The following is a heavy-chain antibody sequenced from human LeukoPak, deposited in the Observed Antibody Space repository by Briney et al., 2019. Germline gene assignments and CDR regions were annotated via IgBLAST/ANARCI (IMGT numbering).Heavy chain of an antibody. CDR3: AKDQDTSYYYDTRGPFDI. CDR2: ISGSGGTT. J-gene: IGHJ3*02. V-gene: IGHV3-23*01. D-gene: IGHD3-22*01. Sequence: PGGSLRLSCAASGFTFSSYAMSWVRQAPGKGLEWVSAISGSGGTTYYADSVKGRFTISRDNSKSTLYVQMNSLRAEDTAVYYCAKDQDTSYYYDTRGPFDIWGQGTMVTVSS. CDR1: GFTFSSYA.